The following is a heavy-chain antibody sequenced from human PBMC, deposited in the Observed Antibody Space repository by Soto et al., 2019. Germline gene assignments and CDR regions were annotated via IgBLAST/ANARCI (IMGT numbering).Heavy chain of an antibody. CDR2: IYYSGST. J-gene: IGHJ4*02. D-gene: IGHD3-3*01. CDR3: ARDGSRYDFWSGPYYFDY. V-gene: IGHV4-59*01. CDR1: GGSISTYY. Sequence: SETLSLTCTVSGGSISTYYWSWIRQPPGKGLEWIGYIYYSGSTNYNPSLKSRDTISVDTSKNQFSLKLSSVSAADTAVYYCARDGSRYDFWSGPYYFDYWGQGTLVTV.